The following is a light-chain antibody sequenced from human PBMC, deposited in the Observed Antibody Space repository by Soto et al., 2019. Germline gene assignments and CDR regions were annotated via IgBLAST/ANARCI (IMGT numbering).Light chain of an antibody. J-gene: IGKJ2*01. V-gene: IGKV1-39*01. Sequence: DIQMTQSPSSLSASVGDRVTITCRASQIISSYLNWYQQKPGKAPKLLIYAASSLQSGVPSRFSGGGSGTDFTLTISSLQPEDFATYYCQQSYSTPYTFGQGTKLEIK. CDR1: QIISSY. CDR3: QQSYSTPYT. CDR2: AAS.